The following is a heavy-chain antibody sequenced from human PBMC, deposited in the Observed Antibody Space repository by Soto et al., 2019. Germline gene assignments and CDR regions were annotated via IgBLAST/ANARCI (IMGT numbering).Heavy chain of an antibody. V-gene: IGHV3-30*18. Sequence: GGSLKLSCAASGFTFSSCAMGWVRQAPGRGLEWMTVISNDGRNKYFVDSVEGRFTISRDNSKNTLYLQMNSLRAEDTAVYYWAKGAVAGGAFYGMDVWGQGTTVTVSS. CDR3: AKGAVAGGAFYGMDV. CDR1: GFTFSSCA. CDR2: ISNDGRNK. J-gene: IGHJ6*02. D-gene: IGHD6-19*01.